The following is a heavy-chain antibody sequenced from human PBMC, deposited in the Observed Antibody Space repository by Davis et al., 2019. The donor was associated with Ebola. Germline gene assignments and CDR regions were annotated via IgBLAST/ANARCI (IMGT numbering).Heavy chain of an antibody. CDR1: GSRFNSNW. Sequence: GESLKISCRISGSRFNSNWIGWVRQVPGKGLEWMGIIYAGDSDTRYSPSFQGQVTISADKSISTAYLQWSSLKASDTAMYYCARHGGEYSSGWYYYYYGMDVWGKGTTVTVSS. D-gene: IGHD6-19*01. V-gene: IGHV5-51*01. J-gene: IGHJ6*04. CDR3: ARHGGEYSSGWYYYYYGMDV. CDR2: IYAGDSDT.